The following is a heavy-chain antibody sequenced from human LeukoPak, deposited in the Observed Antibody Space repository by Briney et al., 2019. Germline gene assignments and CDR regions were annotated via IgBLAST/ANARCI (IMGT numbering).Heavy chain of an antibody. CDR3: VRDPPEREELFDY. J-gene: IGHJ4*02. CDR1: GFTFSSYA. D-gene: IGHD1-26*01. Sequence: GGSLRPSCAASGFTFSSYAMHWVRQAPGKGLEWVAVISYDGSNKYYADSVKGRFTISRDNSKNTLYLQMNSLRAEDTAVYYCVRDPPEREELFDYWGQGTLVTVSS. V-gene: IGHV3-30-3*01. CDR2: ISYDGSNK.